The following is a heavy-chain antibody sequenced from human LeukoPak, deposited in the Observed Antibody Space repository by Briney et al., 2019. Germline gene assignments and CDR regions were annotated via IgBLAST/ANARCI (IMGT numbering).Heavy chain of an antibody. Sequence: GVYLSLSCAASGFTFDAYGMNWVRHAPGKGWEWVSFISSIGRAIHYADTVRGRFTISRDNAKNSLYLQMSRLRAEDTAVYYCAREKLSFFDSSGYFDYWGQGTLVTVSS. CDR3: AREKLSFFDSSGYFDY. D-gene: IGHD3-22*01. CDR1: GFTFDAYG. V-gene: IGHV3-48*03. J-gene: IGHJ4*02. CDR2: ISSIGRAI.